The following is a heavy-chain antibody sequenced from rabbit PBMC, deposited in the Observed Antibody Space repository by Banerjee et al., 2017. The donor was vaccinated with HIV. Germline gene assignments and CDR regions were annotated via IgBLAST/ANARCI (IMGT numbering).Heavy chain of an antibody. Sequence: QEQLVESGGGLVQPEGSLTLTCTASGFSFSYYYYVCWVRQAPGEGLEWIACIYTGSNSDTYYASWVNSRFAISKTASTTVTLQMTSLTAADTATYFCARTYALSSGYKLWGQGTLVTVS. V-gene: IGHV1S45*01. CDR2: IYTGSNSDT. D-gene: IGHD1-1*01. CDR1: GFSFSYYYY. CDR3: ARTYALSSGYKL. J-gene: IGHJ4*01.